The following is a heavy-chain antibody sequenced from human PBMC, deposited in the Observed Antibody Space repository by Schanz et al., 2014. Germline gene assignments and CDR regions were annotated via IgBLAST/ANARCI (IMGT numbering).Heavy chain of an antibody. J-gene: IGHJ6*02. CDR1: GFTFNSYA. D-gene: IGHD2-15*01. CDR3: AKGMGYCSGGTCYDYYYYGLDV. V-gene: IGHV3-23*04. CDR2: ISHSGGSK. Sequence: VQLVESGGGLVQPGGSLRLSCAASGFTFNSYAMTWVRQAPGKGLEWVSSISHSGGSKYYADSVKGRFTISRDNSENTLYLQMNSLSADDTAVFYCAKGMGYCSGGTCYDYYYYGLDVWGQGTTVNVSS.